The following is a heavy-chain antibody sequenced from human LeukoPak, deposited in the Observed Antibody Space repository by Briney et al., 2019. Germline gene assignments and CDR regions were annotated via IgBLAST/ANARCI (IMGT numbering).Heavy chain of an antibody. CDR2: IKQDGSEK. CDR1: GFTFSSYW. Sequence: GGSLRLSCAASGFTFSSYWMSWVRQAPGKGLEWVANIKQDGSEKYYVDSVKGRFTISRDNAKSSLYLQMNSLRAEDTAVYYCARSMAQFPYYYYYYMDVWGKGTTVTVSS. V-gene: IGHV3-7*01. D-gene: IGHD2/OR15-2a*01. J-gene: IGHJ6*03. CDR3: ARSMAQFPYYYYYYMDV.